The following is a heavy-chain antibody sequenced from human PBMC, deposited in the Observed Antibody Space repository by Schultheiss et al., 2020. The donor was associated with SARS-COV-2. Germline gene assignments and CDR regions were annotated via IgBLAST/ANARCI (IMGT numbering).Heavy chain of an antibody. CDR3: AGGIGPSGDYSARWFDP. CDR1: GGSFSDHY. CDR2: VTHSGST. Sequence: ESLKISCAVSGGSFSDHYCTWIRQSPGKGLEYIGEVTHSGSTDYNPSLKSRVTISVDTFKNQFSLKLSSVTAADTAVYYCAGGIGPSGDYSARWFDPWGQGTLVTVSS. D-gene: IGHD4-11*01. J-gene: IGHJ5*02. V-gene: IGHV4-34*01.